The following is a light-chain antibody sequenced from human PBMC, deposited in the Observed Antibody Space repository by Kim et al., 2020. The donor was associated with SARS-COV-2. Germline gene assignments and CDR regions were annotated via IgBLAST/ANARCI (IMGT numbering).Light chain of an antibody. CDR1: DIGSKS. Sequence: PGKTARSTWGGTDIGSKSVYWYQQKQGQAPVLVIYYDSDRTSGIPERCCGSNSGNTATVTISRVEAGEEDDYYWQVWDSSSAHRVFGGGTQLTVL. V-gene: IGLV3-21*04. CDR3: QVWDSSSAHRV. J-gene: IGLJ3*02. CDR2: YDS.